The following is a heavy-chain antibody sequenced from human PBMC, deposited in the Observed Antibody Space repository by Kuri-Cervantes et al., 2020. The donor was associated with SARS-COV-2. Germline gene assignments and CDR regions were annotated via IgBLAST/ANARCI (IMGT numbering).Heavy chain of an antibody. J-gene: IGHJ4*02. CDR3: ARIYTGGGYVDY. Sequence: SGPTLVKPTQTRTLTCSCSGFSLSTSGVGVGWIRQPPGKALEWLALIYWDDDKRYSPSLKSRLTITKDTSKNQVVLTMTNMDPVDTATYYCARIYTGGGYVDYWGQGTLVTVSS. D-gene: IGHD2-8*02. CDR1: GFSLSTSGVG. CDR2: IYWDDDK. V-gene: IGHV2-5*02.